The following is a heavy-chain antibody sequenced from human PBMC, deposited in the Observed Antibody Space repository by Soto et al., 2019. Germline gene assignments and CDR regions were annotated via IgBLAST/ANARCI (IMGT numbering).Heavy chain of an antibody. V-gene: IGHV1-18*04. CDR3: ARGGRVSSSWYTPPEY. J-gene: IGHJ4*02. CDR1: GYTFTSYG. Sequence: AASVKVSCKASGYTFTSYGISWVRQAPGQGLEWMGWISAYNGNTNYAQKLQGRVTMTTDTSTSTAYMELRSLRSDDTAVYYCARGGRVSSSWYTPPEYWGQGTLVTVSS. D-gene: IGHD6-13*01. CDR2: ISAYNGNT.